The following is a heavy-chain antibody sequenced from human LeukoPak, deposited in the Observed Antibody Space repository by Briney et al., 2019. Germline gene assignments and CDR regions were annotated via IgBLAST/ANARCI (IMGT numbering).Heavy chain of an antibody. D-gene: IGHD2-2*02. CDR3: ARDGCSSTSCYMWYYYYGMDV. J-gene: IGHJ6*02. Sequence: ASVTVSCKASGYTFTSYGISWVRQAPGQGLEWMGWISAYNGNTNYAQKLQGRVTMTTDTSTSTAYMELRSLRSDDTAVYYCARDGCSSTSCYMWYYYYGMDVWGQGTTVTVSS. CDR2: ISAYNGNT. V-gene: IGHV1-18*01. CDR1: GYTFTSYG.